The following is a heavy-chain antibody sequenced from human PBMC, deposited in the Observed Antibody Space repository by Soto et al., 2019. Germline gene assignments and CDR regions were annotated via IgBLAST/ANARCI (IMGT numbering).Heavy chain of an antibody. D-gene: IGHD3-10*01. Sequence: QVQLVQSGAEMKKPGSSVKVSCQSSGGTFNTYAMNWVRQATGQGPEWMGDISPMFSAANYAPKFQGRVTITADESTCTSYMQVSSLTSEDTALYFCAREVQVHTPAFVYWGQGTLVNVSS. CDR3: AREVQVHTPAFVY. J-gene: IGHJ4*02. V-gene: IGHV1-69*19. CDR1: GGTFNTYA. CDR2: ISPMFSAA.